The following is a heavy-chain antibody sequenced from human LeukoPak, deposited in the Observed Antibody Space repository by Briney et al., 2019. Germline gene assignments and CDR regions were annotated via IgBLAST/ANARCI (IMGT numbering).Heavy chain of an antibody. V-gene: IGHV3-23*01. Sequence: PGGSLRLSCAVSGFTFSSYAMSWVRQAPGKGLEWVSAITGGSDSTYYADSVKGRFTISRDNSKNTLYLQMNGLRAEDTAVYYCAKGSAAARPYYFDYWGQGTLVTVSS. CDR3: AKGSAAARPYYFDY. J-gene: IGHJ4*02. CDR1: GFTFSSYA. D-gene: IGHD6-6*01. CDR2: ITGGSDST.